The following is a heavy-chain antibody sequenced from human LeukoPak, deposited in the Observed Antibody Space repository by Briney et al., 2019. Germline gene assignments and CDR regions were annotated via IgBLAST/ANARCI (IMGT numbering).Heavy chain of an antibody. V-gene: IGHV1-2*02. J-gene: IGHJ4*02. CDR3: ARGRGSYSLDY. D-gene: IGHD1-26*01. CDR2: INPNSGGT. Sequence: ASVKVSCKASRYTFAGYSMHWVRQAPGQGIEWMGWINPNSGGTNYAQKFQGRVTMTGDTSISTAYMELSRLTTDDTAVYYCARGRGSYSLDYWGQGTLVTVSS. CDR1: RYTFAGYS.